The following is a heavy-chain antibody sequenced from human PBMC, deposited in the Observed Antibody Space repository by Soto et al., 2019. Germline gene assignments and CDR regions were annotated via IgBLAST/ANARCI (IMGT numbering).Heavy chain of an antibody. CDR3: AKDPGAAATQRSPFDY. V-gene: IGHV3-23*01. CDR1: GFTFSSYA. J-gene: IGHJ4*02. Sequence: GGSLRLSCAASGFTFSSYAMSWVRQAPGKGLEWVSAISGSGGSTYYADSVKGRFTISRDNSKNTLYLQMNSLRAEDTAVYYCAKDPGAAATQRSPFDYWGQGTLVTVSS. CDR2: ISGSGGST. D-gene: IGHD6-13*01.